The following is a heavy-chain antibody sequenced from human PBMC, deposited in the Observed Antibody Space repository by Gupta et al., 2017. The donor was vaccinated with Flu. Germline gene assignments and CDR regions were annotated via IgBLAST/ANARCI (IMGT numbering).Heavy chain of an antibody. CDR2: IKEDGSVK. CDR1: GFTFSNYW. J-gene: IGHJ4*02. Sequence: VQLVQSGGGSVPTGGSLRLSCAAPGFTFSNYWMDWVRQAPGKGLEWVANIKEDGSVKNYVDTVKGRFTISRDNGKNSVYIQMNALRPEDTAVYYCARNRGWEQFDYWGQGALVTVS. V-gene: IGHV3-7*01. CDR3: ARNRGWEQFDY. D-gene: IGHD5-24*01.